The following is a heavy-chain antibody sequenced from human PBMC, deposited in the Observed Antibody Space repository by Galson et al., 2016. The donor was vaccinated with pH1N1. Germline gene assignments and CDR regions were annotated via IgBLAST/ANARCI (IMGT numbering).Heavy chain of an antibody. Sequence: LSLTCTVSGGSISSSIYYWNWLRQPAGKGLEWIGRLYTSGTTTYNPSLESRVSISVDTSKNQFSLRLSSVTAADTAVYFCARDRVALTGIFDYWGQGALVTVSS. CDR2: LYTSGTT. CDR3: ARDRVALTGIFDY. V-gene: IGHV4-61*02. D-gene: IGHD3-10*01. CDR1: GGSISSSIYY. J-gene: IGHJ4*02.